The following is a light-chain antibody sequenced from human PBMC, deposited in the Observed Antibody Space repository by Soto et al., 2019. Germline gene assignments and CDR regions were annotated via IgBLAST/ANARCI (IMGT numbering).Light chain of an antibody. Sequence: DIQMTQSPSSLSASVGDRVTITCQASQDISNYLNWYQQKPGKAPKLLIYDASNLETGVPSRFSGSGSGTDFTFTISSLHPEDIATYYYQQYSHLITFGQGTRVEIK. CDR1: QDISNY. CDR3: QQYSHLIT. V-gene: IGKV1-33*01. CDR2: DAS. J-gene: IGKJ5*01.